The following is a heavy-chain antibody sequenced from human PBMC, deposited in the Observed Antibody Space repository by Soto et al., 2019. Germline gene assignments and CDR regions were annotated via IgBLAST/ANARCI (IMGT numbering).Heavy chain of an antibody. CDR2: IYYSGST. Sequence: PSETLSLTCTVSGGSISSYYWSWIRQPPGKGLEWIGYIYYSGSTDYDPSLKSRVTISVDTSKNQFSLKLSSVTAADTAVYYCARVPLGWGIDYWGQGTLVTVSS. V-gene: IGHV4-59*12. CDR3: ARVPLGWGIDY. CDR1: GGSISSYY. J-gene: IGHJ4*02. D-gene: IGHD7-27*01.